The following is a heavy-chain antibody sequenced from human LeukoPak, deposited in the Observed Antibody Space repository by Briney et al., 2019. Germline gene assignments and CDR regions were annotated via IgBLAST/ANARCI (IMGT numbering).Heavy chain of an antibody. CDR3: ARDRSSGWYIFDY. J-gene: IGHJ4*02. CDR1: GFTFNSYS. D-gene: IGHD6-19*01. CDR2: ISSSSNYI. V-gene: IGHV3-21*01. Sequence: PGGSLRLSCAASGFTFNSYSMNWVRQAPGKGQEWVSSISSSSNYIYYADSVKGRFTISRDNAKNSLYLQMNSLRAEDTAVYYCARDRSSGWYIFDYWGQGTLVTVSS.